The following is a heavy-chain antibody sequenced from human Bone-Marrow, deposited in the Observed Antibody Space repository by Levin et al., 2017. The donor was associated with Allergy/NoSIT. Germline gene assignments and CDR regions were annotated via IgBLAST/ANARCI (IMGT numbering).Heavy chain of an antibody. D-gene: IGHD5-12*01. V-gene: IGHV3-7*01. CDR3: AREGEFISGSDY. CDR1: GFTFSNYW. Sequence: PSETLSLTCAASGFTFSNYWMSWVRQAPGKGLEWVANIKQDGSEKYYVDSVKGRFTISRDNARNSLYLQMTSLRAEDTAVYYCAREGEFISGSDYWGQGTLVTVSS. CDR2: IKQDGSEK. J-gene: IGHJ4*02.